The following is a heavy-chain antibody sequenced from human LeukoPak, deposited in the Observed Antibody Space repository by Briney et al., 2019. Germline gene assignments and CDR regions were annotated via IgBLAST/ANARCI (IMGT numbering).Heavy chain of an antibody. Sequence: ASVKVSCKASGYTFTSYGISWVRQAPGQGLEWMGWISAYNGNTNYAQKLQGRVTMTTDTSTSTAYMELRSLRSDDTAVYYCAKDSGDIVVVPDAFDIWGQGTMVTVSS. V-gene: IGHV1-18*04. D-gene: IGHD2-2*01. J-gene: IGHJ3*02. CDR2: ISAYNGNT. CDR1: GYTFTSYG. CDR3: AKDSGDIVVVPDAFDI.